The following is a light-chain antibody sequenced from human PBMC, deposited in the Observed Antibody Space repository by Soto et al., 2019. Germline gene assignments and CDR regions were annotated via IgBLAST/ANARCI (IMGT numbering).Light chain of an antibody. CDR3: QQYNNWPLT. V-gene: IGKV3-15*01. J-gene: IGKJ4*01. CDR1: QSVSSN. CDR2: GAS. Sequence: EIVMTQSPATLSVSPGERATLSCRASQSVSSNLAWYQQKPGQAPRLLIYGASTRATGIPARFSGSGSGTEFTLTISSLQSEDLAVYYCQQYNNWPLTFGAGTKVEIK.